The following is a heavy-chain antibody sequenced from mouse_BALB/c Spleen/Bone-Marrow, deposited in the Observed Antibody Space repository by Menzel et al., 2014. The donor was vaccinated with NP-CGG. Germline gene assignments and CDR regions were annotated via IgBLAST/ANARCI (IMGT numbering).Heavy chain of an antibody. CDR1: GFTSTDYY. CDR3: ARDGNYYLDY. J-gene: IGHJ2*01. V-gene: IGHV7-3*02. D-gene: IGHD2-1*01. CDR2: IRNKANGYTT. Sequence: VQLKQSGGGLVPPGGSLRLSCATSGFTSTDYYMSWVRQPPGKALEWLGFIRNKANGYTTEYSASVKGRFTISRDNSQRILYLQMNTLRAEDSATYDCARDGNYYLDYWGQGATLTVSS.